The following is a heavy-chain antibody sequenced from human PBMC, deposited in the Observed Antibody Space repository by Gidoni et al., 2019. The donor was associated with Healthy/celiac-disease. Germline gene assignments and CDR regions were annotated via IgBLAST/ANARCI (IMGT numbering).Heavy chain of an antibody. D-gene: IGHD3-10*01. CDR1: GGSFSGYY. V-gene: IGHV4-34*01. Sequence: QVQLQQWGAGLLKPSETLSLTCAVYGGSFSGYYWSWIRQPPGKGLEWIGEINHSGSTNYNPSLKSRVTISVDTSKNQFSLKLSSVTAADTAVYYCARARGGITMVRGSYGMDVWGQGTTVTVSS. CDR3: ARARGGITMVRGSYGMDV. J-gene: IGHJ6*02. CDR2: INHSGST.